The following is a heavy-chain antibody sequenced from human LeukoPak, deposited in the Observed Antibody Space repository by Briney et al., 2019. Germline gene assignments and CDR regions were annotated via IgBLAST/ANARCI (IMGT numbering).Heavy chain of an antibody. CDR3: AKDLDDLDFWSGYGVLFDY. D-gene: IGHD3-3*01. Sequence: GGSLRLSCAASGFTFSSYAMSWVRQAPGKGLEWVSAISGSGGSTYYADSVKGRFTISRDNSKNTLYLQMNSLRAEDTAVYYCAKDLDDLDFWSGYGVLFDYWGQGTLVTVSS. J-gene: IGHJ4*03. CDR1: GFTFSSYA. V-gene: IGHV3-23*01. CDR2: ISGSGGST.